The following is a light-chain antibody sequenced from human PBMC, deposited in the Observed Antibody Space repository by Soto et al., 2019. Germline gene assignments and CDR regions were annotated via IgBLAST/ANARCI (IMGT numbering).Light chain of an antibody. CDR2: EVT. J-gene: IGLJ1*01. V-gene: IGLV2-14*01. CDR1: SSDVGGYNY. CDR3: GSYSISTTPLV. Sequence: QSVLAQPASVSGSPGQSITISCTGTSSDVGGYNYVSWYQQHPGKAPKLMIYEVTNRPSGVSNRFSGSKSGNTASLTISGLQAEDEADYYCGSYSISTTPLVFGSGTKVTVL.